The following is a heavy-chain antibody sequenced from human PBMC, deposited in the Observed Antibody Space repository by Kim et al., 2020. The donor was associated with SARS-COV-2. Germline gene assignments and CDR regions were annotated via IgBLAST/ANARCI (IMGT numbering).Heavy chain of an antibody. D-gene: IGHD3-22*01. CDR1: SGSISSYY. CDR3: ARDTPTYYYDSSGYYPPPSYYGMDV. Sequence: SETLSLTCTVSSGSISSYYWSWIRQPAGKGLEWIGRIYTSGSTNYNPSLKSRVTMSVDTSKNQFSLKLSSVTAADTAVYYCARDTPTYYYDSSGYYPPPSYYGMDVWGQGTTVTVSS. V-gene: IGHV4-4*07. CDR2: IYTSGST. J-gene: IGHJ6*02.